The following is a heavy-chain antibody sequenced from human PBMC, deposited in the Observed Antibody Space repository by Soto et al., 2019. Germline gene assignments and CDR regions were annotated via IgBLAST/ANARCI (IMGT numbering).Heavy chain of an antibody. J-gene: IGHJ4*02. CDR3: ARDNGDRGFDY. Sequence: SETLSLTCTVSGGSISSYYWSWIRQPPGKGLEWIGYIYYSGSTNYNPSLKSRVTISVDTSKNQFSLELSSVTAADTAVYYCARDNGDRGFDYWGQGTLVTVSS. V-gene: IGHV4-59*01. CDR2: IYYSGST. CDR1: GGSISSYY. D-gene: IGHD4-17*01.